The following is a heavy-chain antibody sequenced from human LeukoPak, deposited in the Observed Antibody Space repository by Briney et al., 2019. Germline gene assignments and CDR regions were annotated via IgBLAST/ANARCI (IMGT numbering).Heavy chain of an antibody. D-gene: IGHD3-22*01. CDR1: GGTFSSYA. CDR3: AGGYYYDSSGRGPYYYYYYMDV. Sequence: SVKVSCKASGGTFSSYAISWVRQAPGQGLEWMGGIIPIFGTANYAQKFKGRVTITTDASTSTAYMELSSLRSEDTAVYYCAGGYYYDSSGRGPYYYYYYMDVWGKGTTVTVSS. J-gene: IGHJ6*03. V-gene: IGHV1-69*05. CDR2: IIPIFGTA.